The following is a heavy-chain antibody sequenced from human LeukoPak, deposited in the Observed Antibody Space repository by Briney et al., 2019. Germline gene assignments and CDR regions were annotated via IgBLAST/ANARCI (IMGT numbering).Heavy chain of an antibody. CDR1: GFTFSSYS. Sequence: GGSLRLSCAASGFTFSSYSMNWVRQAPGKGLEWVSYISSSSSTIYYADSVKGRFTISRDNAKSSLYLQMNSLRDEDTAVYYCAVQDYYDSSGYLYYFDYWGQGTLVTVSS. CDR3: AVQDYYDSSGYLYYFDY. V-gene: IGHV3-48*02. CDR2: ISSSSSTI. D-gene: IGHD3-22*01. J-gene: IGHJ4*02.